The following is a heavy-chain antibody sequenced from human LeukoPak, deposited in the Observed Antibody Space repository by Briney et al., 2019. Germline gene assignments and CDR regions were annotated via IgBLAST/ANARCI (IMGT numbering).Heavy chain of an antibody. CDR1: GFTFSSYW. CDR2: ISGSGGST. CDR3: AKDLVVVPAASTSCDY. Sequence: PGGSLRLSCAASGFTFSSYWMHWVRQAPGKGLEWVSAISGSGGSTYYADSVKGRFTISRDNSKNTLYLQMNSLRAEDTAVYYCAKDLVVVPAASTSCDYWGQGTLVTVSS. D-gene: IGHD2-2*01. J-gene: IGHJ4*02. V-gene: IGHV3-23*01.